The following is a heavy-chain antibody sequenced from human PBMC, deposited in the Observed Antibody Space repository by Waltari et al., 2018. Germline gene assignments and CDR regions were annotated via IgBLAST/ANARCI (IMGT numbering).Heavy chain of an antibody. V-gene: IGHV1-69*08. D-gene: IGHD5-12*01. CDR2: IIPIFDTA. Sequence: QVQLVQSGAEAKKLGSSVKVSCKASGGTFSSYALRWLRQAHGQGLEWMGRIIPIFDTANYAQKFQGRVTITEDKSTSTADMELSSLGSEDTAVYYCASGYSGYDLWDYWGQGTLVTVSS. CDR1: GGTFSSYA. J-gene: IGHJ4*02. CDR3: ASGYSGYDLWDY.